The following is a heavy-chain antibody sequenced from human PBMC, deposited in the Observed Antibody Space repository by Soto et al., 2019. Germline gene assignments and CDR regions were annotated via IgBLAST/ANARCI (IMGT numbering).Heavy chain of an antibody. CDR3: ARVESESSGYSYRDPYYFDY. CDR2: INAGNGNT. Sequence: GASVKVSCKASGYTFTSYAMHWVRQAPGQRLEWMGWINAGNGNTKNSQKFQGRVTINRDTSASTAYRELSSLRSEDTAVYYCARVESESSGYSYRDPYYFDYGGQGTLVTVS. CDR1: GYTFTSYA. J-gene: IGHJ4*02. D-gene: IGHD3-22*01. V-gene: IGHV1-3*01.